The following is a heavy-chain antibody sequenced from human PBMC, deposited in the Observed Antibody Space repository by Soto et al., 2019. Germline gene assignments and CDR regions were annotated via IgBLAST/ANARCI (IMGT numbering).Heavy chain of an antibody. CDR2: ILNDGSNR. J-gene: IGHJ6*02. Sequence: QVQLVESGGGVVQPGRSLRLSCAASGFTFSNYGMHWVRQAPGKGLEWVVVILNDGSNRYHADSVKDRFTISRDNSKNTLYLQMNSLRVEDTAVYYCARDDEYSGNGMDVWGQGTTVTVS. D-gene: IGHD3-10*01. CDR1: GFTFSNYG. CDR3: ARDDEYSGNGMDV. V-gene: IGHV3-33*01.